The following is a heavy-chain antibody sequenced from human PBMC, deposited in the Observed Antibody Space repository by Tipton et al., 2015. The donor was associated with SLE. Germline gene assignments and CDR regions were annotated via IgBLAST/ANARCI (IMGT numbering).Heavy chain of an antibody. CDR3: ARADTKYGFRRYSHHDDCWFDP. CDR1: GYSFSDYG. D-gene: IGHD5-18*01. J-gene: IGHJ5*02. Sequence: QLVQSGSQWERPGASVKVSCKASGYSFSDYGMSWVRQAPGHGLAWMGWINTKSGSPTYAQGFTGRFVFSLDTSVSTAYLQINSLRAEDTAVYYCARADTKYGFRRYSHHDDCWFDPRGQGTLVTVSS. CDR2: INTKSGSP. V-gene: IGHV7-4-1*02.